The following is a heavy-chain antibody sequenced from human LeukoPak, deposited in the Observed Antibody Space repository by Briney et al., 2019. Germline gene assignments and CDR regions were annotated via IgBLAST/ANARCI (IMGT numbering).Heavy chain of an antibody. CDR3: AKDSGTKAGVAFDI. V-gene: IGHV3-9*01. D-gene: IGHD2-15*01. Sequence: PGGSLRLSCAASGFTFDDYGLSWVRQAPGKGLEWVSTISWNSGSIGYADSVKGRFTISRDNAKNSLYLQVNSLRAEDTALYYCAKDSGTKAGVAFDIWGQGTMVTVSS. CDR1: GFTFDDYG. CDR2: ISWNSGSI. J-gene: IGHJ3*02.